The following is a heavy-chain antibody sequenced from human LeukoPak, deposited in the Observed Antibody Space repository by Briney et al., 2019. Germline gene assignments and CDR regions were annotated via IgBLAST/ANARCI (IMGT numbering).Heavy chain of an antibody. CDR3: ARDREHIVLLPGAKRKTWYFDH. CDR1: GALISSGSYY. CDR2: MYTSGST. V-gene: IGHV4-61*02. Sequence: SETLSLTCTVSGALISSGSYYWSWIRQPAGKGLEWIVRMYTSGSTNYNPSLKSRVTISVDTSKNQFSLKLSSVTAADTAVYYCARDREHIVLLPGAKRKTWYFDHWGQGTLVTVSS. J-gene: IGHJ4*02. D-gene: IGHD2-2*01.